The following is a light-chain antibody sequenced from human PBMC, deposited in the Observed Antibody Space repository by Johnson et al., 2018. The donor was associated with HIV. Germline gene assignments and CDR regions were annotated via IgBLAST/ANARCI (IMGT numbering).Light chain of an antibody. V-gene: IGLV1-51*01. CDR2: DNN. J-gene: IGLJ1*01. CDR1: SSNIGNNY. Sequence: QSVLTQPPSVSAAPGQKVTISCSGSSSNIGNNYVSWYQQVPGTAPKLLIYDNNRRPSGIPDRFSGSKSGTSATLGITGLQTGDEADYYCGTWGGVFGTGTMVTVL. CDR3: GTWGGV.